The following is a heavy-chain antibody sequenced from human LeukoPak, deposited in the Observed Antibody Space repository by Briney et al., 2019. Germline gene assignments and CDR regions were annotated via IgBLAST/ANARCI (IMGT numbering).Heavy chain of an antibody. CDR3: ARVASGYDVFDI. V-gene: IGHV4-61*01. Sequence: SETLSLTCTVSGGSVSSGSYYWSWIRQPPGKGLEWIGYIYYSGSTNYNPSLKSRVTISVDTSKNQFSLKLSSVTAADTTVFYCARVASGYDVFDIWGQGTMVTVSS. J-gene: IGHJ3*02. D-gene: IGHD3-3*01. CDR1: GGSVSSGSYY. CDR2: IYYSGST.